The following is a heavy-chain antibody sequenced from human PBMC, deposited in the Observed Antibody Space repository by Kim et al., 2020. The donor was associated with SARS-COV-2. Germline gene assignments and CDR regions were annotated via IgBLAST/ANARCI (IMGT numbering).Heavy chain of an antibody. CDR2: IIPIFGTA. CDR1: GGTFSSYA. D-gene: IGHD2-15*01. J-gene: IGHJ3*02. Sequence: SVKVSCKASGGTFSSYAISWVRQAPGQGLEWMGGIIPIFGTANYAQKFQGRVTITADESTSTAYMELSSLRSEDTAVYYCARTAVEIVVVVAALGAFDIWGQGTMVTVSS. V-gene: IGHV1-69*13. CDR3: ARTAVEIVVVVAALGAFDI.